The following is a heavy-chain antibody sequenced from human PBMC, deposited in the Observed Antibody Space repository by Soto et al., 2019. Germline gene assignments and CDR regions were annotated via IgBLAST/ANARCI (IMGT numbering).Heavy chain of an antibody. CDR2: ITPSGDAT. CDR3: AKMVLRSGNNGYFDYFDY. J-gene: IGHJ4*02. D-gene: IGHD3-22*01. V-gene: IGHV3-23*01. CDR1: GFTFSSFA. Sequence: EVQVLESGGGLVQPGGSLRLSCAASGFTFSSFAMSWVRQLPGKGLEWVSGITPSGDATYYADSMRGRFTISRDNSKNTLYLQMDSLRAEDTAVYYCAKMVLRSGNNGYFDYFDYWGQGTLVTVSS.